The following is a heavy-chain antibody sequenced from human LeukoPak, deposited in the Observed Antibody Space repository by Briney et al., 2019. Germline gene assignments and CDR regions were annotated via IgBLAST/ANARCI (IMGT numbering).Heavy chain of an antibody. CDR2: VNSDGGST. Sequence: GGSLRLSCAASGFTFSSYWMHWVRQAPGKGLVWVSRVNSDGGSTTYGDSVKGRFTISRDNAKNTLYLEMNSLRAEDTAVYYCARPLSGYSSSLGYWGQGTLVTVSS. CDR3: ARPLSGYSSSLGY. D-gene: IGHD6-6*01. V-gene: IGHV3-74*01. J-gene: IGHJ4*02. CDR1: GFTFSSYW.